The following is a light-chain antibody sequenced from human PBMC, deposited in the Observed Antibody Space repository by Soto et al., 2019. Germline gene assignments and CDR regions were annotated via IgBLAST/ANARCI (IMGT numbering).Light chain of an antibody. CDR1: QSISSY. CDR2: AAS. J-gene: IGKJ1*01. V-gene: IGKV1-39*01. CDR3: QQSYSTPHT. Sequence: DIQMTQSPSSLSASVGDRVTITCRASQSISSYLNWYQQKPGKAPNLLIYAASSLQSGVPSRFSGSESGTEFTLTISSLQPEDFATYYCQQSYSTPHTFGQGTKGESK.